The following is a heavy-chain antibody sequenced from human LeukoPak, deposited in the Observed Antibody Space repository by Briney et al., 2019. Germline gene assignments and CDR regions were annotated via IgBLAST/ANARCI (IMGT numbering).Heavy chain of an antibody. Sequence: GGSLRLSCAASGFTFSSYWMSWVRQAPGKGLEWVANIKQDGSEKYYVDSVKGRFTISRDNAKNSLYLQMNSLRAEDTAVYYCARENTAMVSHSFDYWGQGTLVTVSS. CDR1: GFTFSSYW. D-gene: IGHD5-18*01. CDR2: IKQDGSEK. CDR3: ARENTAMVSHSFDY. V-gene: IGHV3-7*01. J-gene: IGHJ4*02.